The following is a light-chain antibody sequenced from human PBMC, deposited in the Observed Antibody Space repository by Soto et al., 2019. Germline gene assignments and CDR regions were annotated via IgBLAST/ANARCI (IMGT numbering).Light chain of an antibody. V-gene: IGKV3-20*01. Sequence: EIVLTQSPGTLSLSPGESATLSCRASQSVRSNYLAWYQQKPGQAPRLLIYDASSRATGIPDRFSGTGSGTDFTLTISRLEPEDFAVYYCQQYGGSPYTFGQGTKLEIK. CDR1: QSVRSNY. J-gene: IGKJ2*01. CDR2: DAS. CDR3: QQYGGSPYT.